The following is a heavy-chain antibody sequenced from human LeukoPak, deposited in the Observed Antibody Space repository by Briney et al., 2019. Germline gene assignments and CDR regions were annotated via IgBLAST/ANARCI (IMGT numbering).Heavy chain of an antibody. CDR2: IYPGDSDT. J-gene: IGHJ6*03. V-gene: IGHV5-51*01. CDR1: GYTFTGDW. D-gene: IGHD2-2*01. CDR3: ARPALYCSSTVCPPYMDV. Sequence: GESLKISCKASGYTFTGDWIGWVRQMPGKGREGMGIIYPGDSDTKYNAPFQGQVTISADKSISTAYLQWGSLKASDTATYYCARPALYCSSTVCPPYMDVWGKGTTVTVSS.